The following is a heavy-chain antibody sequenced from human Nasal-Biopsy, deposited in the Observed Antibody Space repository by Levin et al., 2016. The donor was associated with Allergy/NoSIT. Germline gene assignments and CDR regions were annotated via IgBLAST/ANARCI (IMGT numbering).Heavy chain of an antibody. J-gene: IGHJ4*02. CDR3: ARLRGNYGSGSYYFDF. Sequence: GESLKISCQGSGYTFINYWIGWVRQMPGKGLEWMAIIYPGDSDTNYSPSFQGRISVSADKSTGTAYLQWSTLKASDTATYYCARLRGNYGSGSYYFDFWGQGTLVTVSS. CDR1: GYTFINYW. V-gene: IGHV5-51*01. D-gene: IGHD3-10*01. CDR2: IYPGDSDT.